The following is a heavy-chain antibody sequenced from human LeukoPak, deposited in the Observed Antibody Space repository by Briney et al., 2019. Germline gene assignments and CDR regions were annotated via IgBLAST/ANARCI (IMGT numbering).Heavy chain of an antibody. J-gene: IGHJ6*02. CDR2: IGGSADST. CDR1: GFTVSSYA. CDR3: ASHGSGSYFLYGMDV. Sequence: GGSLRLSCAVSGFTVSSYAMSWVRQAPEKGLEWVSAIGGSADSTYYADSVKGRFTISRDNSKNTLYLQMNSLRAEDTAVYYCASHGSGSYFLYGMDVWGQGTTVTVSS. D-gene: IGHD3-10*01. V-gene: IGHV3-23*01.